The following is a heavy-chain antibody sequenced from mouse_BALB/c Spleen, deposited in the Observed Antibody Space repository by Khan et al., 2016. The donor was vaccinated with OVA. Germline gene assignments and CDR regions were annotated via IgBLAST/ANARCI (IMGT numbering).Heavy chain of an antibody. Sequence: EVQLVESGGGLVKPGGSLTLSCAASGFSFSSYAMSCVRQTPAKRLVGVATLSSGGSDTYYPASVKGRFPISRDNANNPLYLQMSSLTSEDTARYDCARLYAMDYWGQGTSVTVSS. CDR3: ARLYAMDY. CDR1: GFSFSSYA. V-gene: IGHV5-9-3*01. CDR2: LSSGGSDT. J-gene: IGHJ4*01.